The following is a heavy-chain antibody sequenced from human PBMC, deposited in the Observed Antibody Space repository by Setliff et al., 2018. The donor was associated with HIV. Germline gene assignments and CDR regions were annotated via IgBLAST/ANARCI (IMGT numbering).Heavy chain of an antibody. CDR2: MNPDSRNT. CDR1: GYTFTNYD. J-gene: IGHJ2*01. CDR3: ARALYSNSGWYFDL. D-gene: IGHD6-6*01. Sequence: ASVKVSCKPSGYTFTNYDINWVRQAAGQGLEWMGWMNPDSRNTGYAQRFEGSVTMTWDTSISTAYMELNNVKFEDTAVYYCARALYSNSGWYFDLWGRGTLVTAPQ. V-gene: IGHV1-8*02.